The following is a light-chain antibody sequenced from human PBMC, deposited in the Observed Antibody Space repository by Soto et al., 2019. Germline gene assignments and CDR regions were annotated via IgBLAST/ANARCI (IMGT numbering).Light chain of an antibody. CDR3: QQYNSYRT. Sequence: IQMTHSPSTLSACVGDRVTITCRASQSISSWLAWYQQKPGKAPKLLIYDASSLESGVPSRFSGSGSGTEFTLTISSLQPDDFATYYCQQYNSYRTFGQGTKV. CDR1: QSISSW. J-gene: IGKJ1*01. CDR2: DAS. V-gene: IGKV1-5*01.